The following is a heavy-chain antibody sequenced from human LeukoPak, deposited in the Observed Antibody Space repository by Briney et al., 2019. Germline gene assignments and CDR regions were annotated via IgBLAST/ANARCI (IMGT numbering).Heavy chain of an antibody. D-gene: IGHD5-24*01. CDR2: INHSGST. V-gene: IGHV4-34*01. CDR1: GGSFSGYY. CDR3: ATTFNKFQFSSGWVTRHQSRDGYHYMGGGFDY. J-gene: IGHJ4*02. Sequence: PSETLSLTCAVYGGSFSGYYWSWIRQPPGKGLEWIGEINHSGSTNYNPSLKSRVTISVDTSKNQFSLKLSSVTAADTAVYYCATTFNKFQFSSGWVTRHQSRDGYHYMGGGFDYWGQGTLVTVSS.